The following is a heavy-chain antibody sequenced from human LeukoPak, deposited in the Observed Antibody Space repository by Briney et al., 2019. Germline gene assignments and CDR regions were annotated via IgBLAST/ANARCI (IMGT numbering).Heavy chain of an antibody. V-gene: IGHV3-20*04. CDR3: ARSHDYFDY. CDR2: IYWNGGST. Sequence: GGSLRLSXAASGFTFDDNGMSWVRQAPGKPLEWVSGIYWNGGSTGYADSVKGRFTISRDNAKKSLYLQMNSLRTEDTALYYCARSHDYFDYWGQGTLVTVSS. CDR1: GFTFDDNG. J-gene: IGHJ4*02.